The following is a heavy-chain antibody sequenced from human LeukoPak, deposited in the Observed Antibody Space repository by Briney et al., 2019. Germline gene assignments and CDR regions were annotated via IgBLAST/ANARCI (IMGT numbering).Heavy chain of an antibody. Sequence: SETLSLTCTVSGGSISSYYWSWIRQPPGKGLEWIGNIYYSGSTNYNPSLKSRVTISVDTSKNQFSLKLSSVTAADTAVYYCASTSGTGAFDIWGQGTMVTVSS. J-gene: IGHJ3*02. D-gene: IGHD6-13*01. V-gene: IGHV4-59*01. CDR2: IYYSGST. CDR1: GGSISSYY. CDR3: ASTSGTGAFDI.